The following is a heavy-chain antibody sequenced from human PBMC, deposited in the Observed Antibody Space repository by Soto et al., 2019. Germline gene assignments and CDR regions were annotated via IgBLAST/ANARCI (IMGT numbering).Heavy chain of an antibody. D-gene: IGHD6-19*01. CDR2: ISYDGNHK. V-gene: IGHV3-30-3*01. CDR3: ARDRRIAVAGTGWFDP. J-gene: IGHJ5*02. Sequence: QAQLVESGGGVVQPGTSLRLSCAASGFTFSSYAMQWVRQAPDKGLEWVAIISYDGNHKFYADSVKGRFTISRDNSKNTLYLEMKSLRPEDTAVYYCARDRRIAVAGTGWFDPWGQGTLVTVSS. CDR1: GFTFSSYA.